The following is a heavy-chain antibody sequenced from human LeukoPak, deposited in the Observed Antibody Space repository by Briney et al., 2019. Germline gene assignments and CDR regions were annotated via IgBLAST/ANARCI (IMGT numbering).Heavy chain of an antibody. CDR3: ASGLTIVRGAFDI. CDR1: GYSISSGYY. D-gene: IGHD2/OR15-2a*01. J-gene: IGHJ3*02. Sequence: SETLSLTCTVSGYSISSGYYWGWIRQPPGKGLEWIGSIYHSGSTYYNPSLKSRVTISVDTSKNQFSLKLSSVTAADTAVYYCASGLTIVRGAFDIWGQGTMVTVSS. CDR2: IYHSGST. V-gene: IGHV4-38-2*02.